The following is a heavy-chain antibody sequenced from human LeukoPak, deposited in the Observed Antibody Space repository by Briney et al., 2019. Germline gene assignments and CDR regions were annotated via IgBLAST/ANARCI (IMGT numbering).Heavy chain of an antibody. CDR1: GGSFSGYY. V-gene: IGHV4-34*01. Sequence: SETLSLTCAVYGGSFSGYYWSWIRQPPGKGLEWIGEINHSGSTNYNPSLKSRVTISVDTSKNQFSLKLSSVTVADTAVYYCARAGLLHYYYYGMDVWGQGTTVTVSS. CDR3: ARAGLLHYYYYGMDV. CDR2: INHSGST. J-gene: IGHJ6*02. D-gene: IGHD3-22*01.